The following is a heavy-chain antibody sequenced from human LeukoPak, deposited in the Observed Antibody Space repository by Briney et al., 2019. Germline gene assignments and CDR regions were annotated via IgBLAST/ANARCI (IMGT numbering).Heavy chain of an antibody. CDR1: GFTVSSNY. CDR3: AKVEALFYFDY. J-gene: IGHJ4*02. V-gene: IGHV3-53*01. Sequence: GGSLRLSCAASGFTVSSNYMSWVRQAPGKGLEWVSVIYSGGSTYYADSVKGRFTISRDNSKNTLYLQMNSLRAEDTAVYYCAKVEALFYFDYWGQGTLVTVSS. CDR2: IYSGGST. D-gene: IGHD3-3*02.